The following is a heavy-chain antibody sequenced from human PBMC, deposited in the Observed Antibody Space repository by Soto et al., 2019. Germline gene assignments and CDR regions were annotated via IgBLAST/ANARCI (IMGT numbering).Heavy chain of an antibody. D-gene: IGHD3-22*01. CDR3: ARDRGYYDSSGYFDY. V-gene: IGHV3-11*01. CDR1: GFTFSDYY. CDR2: ISSSDNII. Sequence: QVQLVESGGGFVKPGGSLRLSCAASGFTFSDYYMSCIRQAPGKVLEWVSYISSSDNIIYYADSVKGRLTISRDHAKNSLYVQMNSLRAEETAVYYCARDRGYYDSSGYFDYWGQGTLVTVSS. J-gene: IGHJ4*02.